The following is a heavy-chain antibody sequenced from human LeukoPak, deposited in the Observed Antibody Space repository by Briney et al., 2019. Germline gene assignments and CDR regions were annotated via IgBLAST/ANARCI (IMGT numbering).Heavy chain of an antibody. V-gene: IGHV3-23*01. CDR3: ARDMSPSGSYVPWYFDL. D-gene: IGHD1-26*01. J-gene: IGHJ2*01. CDR1: GFTFSSHA. CDR2: ITDSGGST. Sequence: GGSLRLSCAASGFTFSSHAMTWVRQAPGKGLEWVSAITDSGGSTYYADSVKGRFTISRDNSKNTLYLQMNSLRAEDTALYYCARDMSPSGSYVPWYFDLWGRGTLVTVSS.